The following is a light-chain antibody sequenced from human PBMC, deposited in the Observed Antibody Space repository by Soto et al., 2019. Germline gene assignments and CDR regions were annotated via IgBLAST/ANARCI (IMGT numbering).Light chain of an antibody. V-gene: IGLV2-14*01. Sequence: QSVLTQPASVSGSPGQSITISCTGTSSEVGGYNYVSWYQQHPGRAPELMIYDVSNRPSGVSNRFSGSKSGNTASLTISGLQAEDEADYYCSSYTSSRTLYVFGTGTKVTVL. J-gene: IGLJ1*01. CDR1: SSEVGGYNY. CDR3: SSYTSSRTLYV. CDR2: DVS.